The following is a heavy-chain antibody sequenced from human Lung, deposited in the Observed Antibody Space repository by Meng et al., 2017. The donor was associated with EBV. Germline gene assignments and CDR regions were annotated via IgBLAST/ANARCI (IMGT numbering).Heavy chain of an antibody. CDR1: VGSFRNYS. CDR2: ITHSGNT. V-gene: IGHV4-34*01. J-gene: IGHJ4*02. Sequence: QVQLKQGGEGILRLSGTLSLTWAGYVGSFRNYSWNWIRQYPGKGLEWIGEITHSGNTYYDPSLKSRVTISVDTSKNQFSLRLRSVTAADTAVYYCARGSAYNYDIDFWGQGNLVTGSS. CDR3: ARGSAYNYDIDF. D-gene: IGHD5-18*01.